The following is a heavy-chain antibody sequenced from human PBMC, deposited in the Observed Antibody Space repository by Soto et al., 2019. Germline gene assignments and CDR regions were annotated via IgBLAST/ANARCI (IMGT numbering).Heavy chain of an antibody. CDR3: ARGIWVVTTADHYLDS. J-gene: IGHJ4*02. V-gene: IGHV1-3*01. CDR2: INAGNGKT. CDR1: GYAFTNYA. D-gene: IGHD2-15*01. Sequence: SVKVSCKASGYAFTNYAIHWGRQAPGQRLEWMGWINAGNGKTKYSQNFQGRVTITRDTSASIVYMEVNSLRSEDTALYYCARGIWVVTTADHYLDSWGQATLVTVSS.